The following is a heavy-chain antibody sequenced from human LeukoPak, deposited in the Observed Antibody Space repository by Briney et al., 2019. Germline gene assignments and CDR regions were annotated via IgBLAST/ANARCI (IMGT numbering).Heavy chain of an antibody. J-gene: IGHJ4*02. Sequence: PSETLSLTCTVSGGSISSYYWSWIRQPPGKGLEWIGYIYYSGSTNYNPSLKSRVTISVYTSKNQFSLKLSSVTAADTAVYYCARSHSVWTSFDYWGQGTLVTVSS. CDR2: IYYSGST. CDR3: ARSHSVWTSFDY. D-gene: IGHD3/OR15-3a*01. V-gene: IGHV4-59*01. CDR1: GGSISSYY.